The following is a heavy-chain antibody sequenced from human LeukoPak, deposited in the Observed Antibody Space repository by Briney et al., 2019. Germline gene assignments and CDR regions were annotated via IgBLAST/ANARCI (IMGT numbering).Heavy chain of an antibody. CDR2: ISAYNGNT. Sequence: ASVKVSCKASGYTFTSYGISWVRQAPGQGLEWMGWISAYNGNTNYAQKLQGRVTMTTDTSTSTAYMELRSLRSDDTALYYCAREYSLVRGVSHFDYWGQGALVTVSS. V-gene: IGHV1-18*01. CDR3: AREYSLVRGVSHFDY. CDR1: GYTFTSYG. D-gene: IGHD3-10*01. J-gene: IGHJ4*02.